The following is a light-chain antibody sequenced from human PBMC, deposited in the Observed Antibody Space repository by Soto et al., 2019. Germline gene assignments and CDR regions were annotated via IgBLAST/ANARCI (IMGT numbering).Light chain of an antibody. V-gene: IGKV1-5*01. CDR1: QTVSSW. J-gene: IGKJ1*01. CDR3: QQYYSYSRT. Sequence: EIQMTQSPSTLSASVGDRVTITCRASQTVSSWLAWYQQKPGKAPKLLIYDVSSLESGVPSRFSGSGSGTEFTLTISSLQPDDFATYYCQQYYSYSRTFGQGTKVEVK. CDR2: DVS.